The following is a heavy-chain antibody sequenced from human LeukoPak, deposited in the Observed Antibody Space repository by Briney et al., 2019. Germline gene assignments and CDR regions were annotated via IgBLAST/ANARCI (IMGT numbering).Heavy chain of an antibody. J-gene: IGHJ4*02. CDR1: GASINNYY. CDR2: IYYNGNT. CDR3: ARVAGYCAGTTCYAFYFNS. V-gene: IGHV4-59*01. Sequence: SETLSLTCTVSGASINNYYWSWIRQPPGKGLEWIGHIYYNGNTNNNPSLKTRVTLSIDTSKTQLSLNLRSVTAADTAVYYCARVAGYCAGTTCYAFYFNSWGQGILVTVSS. D-gene: IGHD2-2*01.